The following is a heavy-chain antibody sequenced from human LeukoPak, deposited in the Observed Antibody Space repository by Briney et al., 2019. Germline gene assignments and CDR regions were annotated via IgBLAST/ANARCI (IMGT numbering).Heavy chain of an antibody. D-gene: IGHD5-24*01. CDR1: GYTFTSYD. J-gene: IGHJ4*02. Sequence: ASVKVSCKASGYTFTSYDINWVRQATGQGLEWMGWISAYNGNTNYAQKLQGRVTMTTDTSTSTAYMELRSLRSDDTAVYYCARDGYNGGGFDYWGQGTLVTVSS. V-gene: IGHV1-18*01. CDR3: ARDGYNGGGFDY. CDR2: ISAYNGNT.